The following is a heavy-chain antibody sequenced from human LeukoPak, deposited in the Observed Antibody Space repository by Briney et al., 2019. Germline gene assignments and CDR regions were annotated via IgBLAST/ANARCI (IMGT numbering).Heavy chain of an antibody. Sequence: GGSLRLSCAASGFTFSDYWMHWVRQTPGKGLVWVSRISYDGGGTNYAESVKGRFTISRDNAKNTLYLQMNSLRVEDTAVYYCVRNMVRGVVYFDSWGQGALVTVSS. CDR1: GFTFSDYW. CDR2: ISYDGGGT. J-gene: IGHJ4*02. D-gene: IGHD3-10*01. CDR3: VRNMVRGVVYFDS. V-gene: IGHV3-74*01.